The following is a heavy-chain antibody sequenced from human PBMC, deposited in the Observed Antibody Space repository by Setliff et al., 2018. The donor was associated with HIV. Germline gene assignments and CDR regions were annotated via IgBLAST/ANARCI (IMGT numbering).Heavy chain of an antibody. V-gene: IGHV4-39*01. D-gene: IGHD3-3*01. CDR1: GDSISSSGPGYY. CDR2: VYYSGST. J-gene: IGHJ3*01. CDR3: TRRINFGSGYYKDHAFDL. Sequence: PSETLSLTCTVSGDSISSSGPGYYWGWVRQPSGGGLEWIGSVYYSGSTYYNPSLKSRVTISVDTSENQLSLRLTSMTAADTAIYFCTRRINFGSGYYKDHAFDLWGQGTMVTVSS.